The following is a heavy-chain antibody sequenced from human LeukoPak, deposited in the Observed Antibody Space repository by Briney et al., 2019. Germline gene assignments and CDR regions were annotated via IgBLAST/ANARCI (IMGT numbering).Heavy chain of an antibody. CDR2: INSDGTST. CDR3: ARDFDQPSGN. Sequence: GGALRLSCAASGFTFSMYWMHWVRQAPGKGLLWVSRINSDGTSTGYADSVRGRFTISRDNAENTLYLQMNSLGAEDTAVYYCARDFDQPSGNWGQGTLVTVSS. CDR1: GFTFSMYW. J-gene: IGHJ4*02. V-gene: IGHV3-74*01. D-gene: IGHD3-9*01.